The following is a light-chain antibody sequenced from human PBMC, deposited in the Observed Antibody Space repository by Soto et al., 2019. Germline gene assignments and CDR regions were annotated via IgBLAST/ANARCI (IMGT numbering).Light chain of an antibody. CDR3: QQYYRFPFT. V-gene: IGKV3D-15*01. CDR2: GAS. CDR1: QSVNIY. Sequence: EIVMTQSPATLSVSPGERATLSCRASQSVNIYLAWYQQKPGQAPRLLIFGASSRATGIPARFSGSGSGTEFNLTISSLQSEDFAVYFCQQYYRFPFTFGQGTKVDIK. J-gene: IGKJ2*01.